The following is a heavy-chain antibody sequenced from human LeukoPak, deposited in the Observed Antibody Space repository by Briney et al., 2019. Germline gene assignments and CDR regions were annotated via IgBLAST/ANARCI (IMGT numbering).Heavy chain of an antibody. V-gene: IGHV3-23*01. J-gene: IGHJ6*03. CDR1: GFTFSSYA. Sequence: GGSLRLSCAASGFTFSSYAMSWVRQAPGKGLEWVSAISGSGGSTYYADSVKGRFTISRDNSKNTLYLQMNSLRAEDTAVYYCAKKADYGDYSGYYYYYMDVWGKGTTVTVSS. D-gene: IGHD4-17*01. CDR3: AKKADYGDYSGYYYYYMDV. CDR2: ISGSGGST.